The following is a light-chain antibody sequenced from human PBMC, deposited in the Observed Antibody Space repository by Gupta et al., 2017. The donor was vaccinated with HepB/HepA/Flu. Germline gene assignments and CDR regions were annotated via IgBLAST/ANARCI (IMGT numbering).Light chain of an antibody. V-gene: IGKV3-20*01. J-gene: IGKJ4*01. CDR3: QQYGSSPPP. CDR2: GAS. CDR1: QSVSNNY. Sequence: IVLTQSPGTLSLSPGERATLSCRASQSVSNNYLAWYQQKPGQAPRLLIYGASSRATGIPDRFSGSGSGTDFTLTISRLEPEDFAMYYCQQYGSSPPPFGGGTKVEIK.